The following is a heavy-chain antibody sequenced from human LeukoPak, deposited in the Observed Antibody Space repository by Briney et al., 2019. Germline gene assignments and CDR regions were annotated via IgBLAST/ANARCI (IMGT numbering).Heavy chain of an antibody. CDR2: IYSSGNT. Sequence: PGGSLRLSCAASGFTVSSNYMSWVRQAPGKGLEWVSVIYSSGNTYYTDSVKGRFTISRDNSKNTLYLKMNSLRVEDTAVYYCARFPKRDGYSDVFDIGGQGTMATVS. CDR1: GFTVSSNY. J-gene: IGHJ3*02. D-gene: IGHD5-24*01. V-gene: IGHV3-66*01. CDR3: ARFPKRDGYSDVFDI.